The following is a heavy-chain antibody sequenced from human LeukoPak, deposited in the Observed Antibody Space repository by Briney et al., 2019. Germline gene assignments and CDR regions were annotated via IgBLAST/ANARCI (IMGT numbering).Heavy chain of an antibody. CDR2: IYSGGST. CDR3: AREAPAAMRDY. V-gene: IGHV3-66*01. J-gene: IGHJ4*02. Sequence: GGSLRLSCAVSGFTVRSNYMSWGREAPGQGLQWVSVIYSGGSTQSADSVKGRFTISRHNPKNTLYLQMNSLRAEDTAVYYCAREAPAAMRDYWGQGTLVTVSS. CDR1: GFTVRSNY. D-gene: IGHD2-2*01.